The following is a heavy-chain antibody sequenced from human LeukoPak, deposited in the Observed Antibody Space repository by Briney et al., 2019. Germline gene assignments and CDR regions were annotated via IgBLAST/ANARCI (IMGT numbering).Heavy chain of an antibody. Sequence: SETLSLTCTVSGGSISSYYWSWIRQPPGKGLEWIGYIYYSGSTNYNPSLKSRVTISVDTSKNQFSLKLSSVTAADTAVYYCARGRITMIAEDYMDVWGKGTTVTVSS. J-gene: IGHJ6*03. CDR3: ARGRITMIAEDYMDV. CDR2: IYYSGST. CDR1: GGSISSYY. V-gene: IGHV4-59*01. D-gene: IGHD3-22*01.